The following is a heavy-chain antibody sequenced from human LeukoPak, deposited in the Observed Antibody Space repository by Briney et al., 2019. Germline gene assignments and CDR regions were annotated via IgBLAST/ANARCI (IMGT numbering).Heavy chain of an antibody. CDR1: GGTFSSYA. CDR2: IIPIFGTA. D-gene: IGHD3-22*01. J-gene: IGHJ4*02. Sequence: SVKVSCKASGGTFSSYAISWVRQAPGQGLEWMGRIIPIFGTANYAQKFQGRVTITTDESTSTAYMELSSLRSEDTAVYYCASAPVNYYDSSGYYSYFDYWGQGTLVTVSP. V-gene: IGHV1-69*05. CDR3: ASAPVNYYDSSGYYSYFDY.